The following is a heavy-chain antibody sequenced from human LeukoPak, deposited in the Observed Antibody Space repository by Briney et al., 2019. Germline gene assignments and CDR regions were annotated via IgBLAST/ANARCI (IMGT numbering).Heavy chain of an antibody. V-gene: IGHV3-64*01. CDR3: ARAAHCSSTSCYGGFGDS. CDR1: GFTFSSYA. CDR2: SSSNGGST. Sequence: PGESLRLTCAASGFTFSSYAMHWFLQAPAKGLQYVSASSSNGGSTYYANSVKGRFTISRDNSKNTLYLQMGGLRAEDMAVYYCARAAHCSSTSCYGGFGDSWGQGTLVTVSS. J-gene: IGHJ4*02. D-gene: IGHD2-2*01.